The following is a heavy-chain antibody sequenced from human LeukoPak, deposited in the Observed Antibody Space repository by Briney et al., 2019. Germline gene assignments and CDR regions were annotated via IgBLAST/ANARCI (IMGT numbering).Heavy chain of an antibody. CDR1: GFTFSSYA. CDR2: ISGSGGST. V-gene: IGHV3-23*01. CDR3: AKDNSPAVAGRERWFDP. D-gene: IGHD6-19*01. J-gene: IGHJ5*02. Sequence: PGGSLRLSCAASGFTFSSYAMSWVRQAPGKGLEWVSAISGSGGSTYYADSVKGRFTISRDNSKNTLYLQMNSLRAEDTALYYCAKDNSPAVAGRERWFDPWGQGTLVTVSS.